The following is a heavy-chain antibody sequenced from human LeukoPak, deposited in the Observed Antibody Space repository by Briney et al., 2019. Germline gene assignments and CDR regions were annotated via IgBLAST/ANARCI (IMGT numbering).Heavy chain of an antibody. CDR1: GFTFSSYA. Sequence: GGSLRLSCAASGFTFSSYAMHWVRQAPGKGLEWVAVISCDGSNKYYADSVKGRFTISRDNSKNTLYLQMNSLRAEDTAVYYCARDQLLRYFDYWGQGTLVTVSS. V-gene: IGHV3-30-3*01. D-gene: IGHD2-2*01. CDR3: ARDQLLRYFDY. CDR2: ISCDGSNK. J-gene: IGHJ4*02.